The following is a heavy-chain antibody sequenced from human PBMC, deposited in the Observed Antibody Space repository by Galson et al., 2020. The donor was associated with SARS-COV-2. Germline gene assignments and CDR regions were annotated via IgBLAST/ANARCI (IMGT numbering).Heavy chain of an antibody. D-gene: IGHD3-22*01. CDR3: ASPYYYDSSGYHEYYYYYMDV. J-gene: IGHJ6*03. V-gene: IGHV3-53*01. CDR1: GFTVSSNY. CDR2: IYSGGST. Sequence: GGSLRLSCAASGFTVSSNYMSWVRQAPGKGLEWVSVIYSGGSTYYADSVKGRFTISRDNSKNTLYLQMNSLRAEDTAVYYCASPYYYDSSGYHEYYYYYMDVWGKGTTVTVSS.